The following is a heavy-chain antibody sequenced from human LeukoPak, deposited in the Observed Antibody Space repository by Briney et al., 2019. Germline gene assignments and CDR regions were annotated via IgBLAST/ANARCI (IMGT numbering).Heavy chain of an antibody. CDR2: INPSGGST. CDR1: GYTFTSYY. D-gene: IGHD6-19*01. Sequence: ASVKVSCKASGYTFTSYYMHWVRQAPGQGLEWMGIINPSGGSTSYAQKFQGRVTMTRDTSTSTVYMELSSLRSEDTAVYYCARGSGWYSAGGNYYYYMDVWGKGTTVTVSS. CDR3: ARGSGWYSAGGNYYYYMDV. J-gene: IGHJ6*03. V-gene: IGHV1-46*01.